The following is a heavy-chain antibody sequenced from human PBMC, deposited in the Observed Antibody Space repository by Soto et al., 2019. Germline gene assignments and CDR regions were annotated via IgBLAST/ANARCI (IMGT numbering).Heavy chain of an antibody. D-gene: IGHD6-19*01. V-gene: IGHV3-53*01. CDR2: IYSGGST. CDR3: AREGRGSDYYYGMDV. CDR1: GFTVSSNY. Sequence: GGSLRLSCAASGFTVSSNYMSWVRQAPGKGLEWVSVIYSGGSTYYADSVKGRFTISRDNSKNTLYLQMNSLRAEDTAVYYCAREGRGSDYYYGMDVWGQGTTVTVSS. J-gene: IGHJ6*02.